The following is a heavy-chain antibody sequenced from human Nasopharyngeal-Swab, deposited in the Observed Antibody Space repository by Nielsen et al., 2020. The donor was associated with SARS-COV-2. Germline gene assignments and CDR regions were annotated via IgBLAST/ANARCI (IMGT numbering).Heavy chain of an antibody. CDR3: ARDRSATFNYYNFWTGPDY. V-gene: IGHV1-2*06. CDR2: INPNGGVT. J-gene: IGHJ4*02. Sequence: ASVKVSCKASGYTFSGYFIHWFRQAPGQGLEWMGRINPNGGVTNYAQKFQVRVTMTRDTSISTVNMQLNRLSSDDTAVYYCARDRSATFNYYNFWTGPDYWGQGTPVTVSS. D-gene: IGHD3/OR15-3a*01. CDR1: GYTFSGYF.